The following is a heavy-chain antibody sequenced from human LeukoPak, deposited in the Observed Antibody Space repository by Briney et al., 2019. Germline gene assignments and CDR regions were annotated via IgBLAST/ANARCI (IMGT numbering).Heavy chain of an antibody. V-gene: IGHV1-18*01. Sequence: ASVKLSCKASGYTFTRNGIGWVRQAPGHGLEWMGLISIYNEITTYAKKSQGRLTMTADASTSTAYMELTTLRSADTAVYYCARVLGNPNWFDPWGQGSLVTVSS. CDR1: GYTFTRNG. J-gene: IGHJ5*02. D-gene: IGHD1-14*01. CDR3: ARVLGNPNWFDP. CDR2: ISIYNEIT.